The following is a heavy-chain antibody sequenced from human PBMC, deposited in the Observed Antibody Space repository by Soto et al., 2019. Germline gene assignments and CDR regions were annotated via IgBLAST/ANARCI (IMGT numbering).Heavy chain of an antibody. CDR1: GYTFTSYA. V-gene: IGHV1-2*04. D-gene: IGHD6-13*01. CDR2: INPNSGGT. CDR3: AREGYSSSWFYGMDV. Sequence: ASVKVSCKASGYTFTSYAMHWVRQAPGQRLEWMGWINPNSGGTNYAQKFQGWVTMTRDTSISTAYMELSRLRSDDTAVYYCAREGYSSSWFYGMDVWGQGTTVTVSS. J-gene: IGHJ6*02.